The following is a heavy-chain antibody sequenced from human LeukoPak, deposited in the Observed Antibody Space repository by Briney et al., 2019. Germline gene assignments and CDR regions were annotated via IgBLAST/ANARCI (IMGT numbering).Heavy chain of an antibody. J-gene: IGHJ6*02. V-gene: IGHV1-69*06. Sequence: ASVKVSCKASGGTFSSYAISWVRQAPGQGLEWMGGIIPIFGTANYAQKFQGRVTITADKSTSTAYMELSSLRSEDTAVYYCAREWQQQEYGMDVWGQGTTVTVSS. CDR3: AREWQQQEYGMDV. CDR1: GGTFSSYA. D-gene: IGHD6-13*01. CDR2: IIPIFGTA.